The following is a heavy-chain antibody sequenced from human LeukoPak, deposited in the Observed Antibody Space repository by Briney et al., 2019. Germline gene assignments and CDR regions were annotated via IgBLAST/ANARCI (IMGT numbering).Heavy chain of an antibody. Sequence: GGSLRLSCAASGFTFSDYYMSWIRQAPGKGLEWVSYISSSGSTIYFADSVKGRFTISRDNAKNSLYLQMNSLRAEDTAVYYCARSTVTIGYTPPPPDYWGQGTLVTVSS. V-gene: IGHV3-11*01. D-gene: IGHD4-11*01. CDR2: ISSSGSTI. J-gene: IGHJ4*02. CDR3: ARSTVTIGYTPPPPDY. CDR1: GFTFSDYY.